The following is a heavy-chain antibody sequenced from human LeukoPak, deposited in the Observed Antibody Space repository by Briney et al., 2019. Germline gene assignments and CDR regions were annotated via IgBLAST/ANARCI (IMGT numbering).Heavy chain of an antibody. D-gene: IGHD3-10*01. J-gene: IGHJ4*02. CDR1: RFTFSSYG. V-gene: IGHV3-30*02. CDR2: IRYDGSNK. Sequence: PGGSLRLSCTASRFTFSSYGMHWVRQAPGKGLEWVAFIRYDGSNKYYADSVKGRFTISRDNSKNTLYLQMNSLRAEDTAVYYCAKDPYYYGSGSYYPDYWGQGTLVTVSS. CDR3: AKDPYYYGSGSYYPDY.